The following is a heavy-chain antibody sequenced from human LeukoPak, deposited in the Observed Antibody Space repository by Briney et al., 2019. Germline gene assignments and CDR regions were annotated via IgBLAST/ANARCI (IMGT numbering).Heavy chain of an antibody. CDR3: ARTVVVPAATFDP. CDR1: GGSLSSYY. Sequence: SETLSLTCTVSGGSLSSYYWSWLRQPPGKGLEWIGYIYYSGSTNYNPSLKSRVTISVDTSKNQFSLKLSSVTAADTAVYYCARTVVVPAATFDPWGQGTLVTVSS. CDR2: IYYSGST. D-gene: IGHD2-2*01. J-gene: IGHJ5*02. V-gene: IGHV4-59*01.